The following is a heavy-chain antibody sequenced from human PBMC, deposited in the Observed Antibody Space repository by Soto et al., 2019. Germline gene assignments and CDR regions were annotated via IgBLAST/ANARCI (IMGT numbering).Heavy chain of an antibody. CDR2: IYYSGST. J-gene: IGHJ3*02. D-gene: IGHD3-10*01. CDR3: ARVWGGAFDI. CDR1: GGSISSYY. V-gene: IGHV4-59*01. Sequence: SETLSLTCTVSGGSISSYYWSWIRQPPGKGLEWIGYIYYSGSTNYNPSLKSRVTISVDTSKNQFSLKLSSVTAADTAVYYCARVWGGAFDIWGQGTMVTGSS.